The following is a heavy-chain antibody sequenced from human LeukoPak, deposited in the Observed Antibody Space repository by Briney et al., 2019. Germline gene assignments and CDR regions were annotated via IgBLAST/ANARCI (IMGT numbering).Heavy chain of an antibody. CDR2: ISSSSSYI. D-gene: IGHD3-22*01. V-gene: IGHV3-21*01. CDR3: ARHYYDSSGHTPGWFDP. CDR1: GFTFSSYS. J-gene: IGHJ5*02. Sequence: PGGSLRLSCAASGFTFSSYSMNWVRQAPGKGLEWVSSISSSSSYIYYADSVKGRFTISRDNAKNSLYLQMNSLRAEDTAVYYCARHYYDSSGHTPGWFDPWGQGTLVTVSS.